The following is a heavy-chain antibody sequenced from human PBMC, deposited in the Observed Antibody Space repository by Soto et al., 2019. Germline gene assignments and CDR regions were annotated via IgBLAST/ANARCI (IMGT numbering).Heavy chain of an antibody. CDR3: ATTLDYGDYSYFDY. J-gene: IGHJ4*02. V-gene: IGHV1-8*01. Sequence: ASVKVSCKASGYTFTSYDINWVRQATGQGLEWMGWMNPNSGNTGYAQKFQGRVTMTRNTSISTAYMELSSLRSEDTAAYYCATTLDYGDYSYFDYWGQGTLVTVS. D-gene: IGHD4-17*01. CDR2: MNPNSGNT. CDR1: GYTFTSYD.